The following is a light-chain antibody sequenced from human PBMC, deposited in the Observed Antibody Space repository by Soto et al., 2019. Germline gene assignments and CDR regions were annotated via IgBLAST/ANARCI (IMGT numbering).Light chain of an antibody. CDR2: DAS. Sequence: EIVLTQCPATLSLSPGERATLSCRASQSVSSYLAWYQQKPGQAPRLLIYDASNRATGIPARFSGSGSGTDFTLTISSLEPEDFAVYYCQQRSNWPPTFGGGTKVAIK. CDR1: QSVSSY. CDR3: QQRSNWPPT. V-gene: IGKV3-11*01. J-gene: IGKJ4*01.